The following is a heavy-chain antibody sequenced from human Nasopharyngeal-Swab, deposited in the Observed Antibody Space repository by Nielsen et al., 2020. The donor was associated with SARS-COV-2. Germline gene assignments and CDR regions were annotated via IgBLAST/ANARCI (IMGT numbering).Heavy chain of an antibody. CDR2: ITSRGDRT. Sequence: GSLRLSCTPSGFTFSDYAMNWVRLAQGKGLEWVASITSRGDRTYYGDSVKGRFTIFRENYKNTLYLQLNSLRAEDTARYYCARFSRCDDDCPSDYWGQGTLVTVSS. CDR3: ARFSRCDDDCPSDY. J-gene: IGHJ4*02. CDR1: GFTFSDYA. D-gene: IGHD2-21*02. V-gene: IGHV3-23*01.